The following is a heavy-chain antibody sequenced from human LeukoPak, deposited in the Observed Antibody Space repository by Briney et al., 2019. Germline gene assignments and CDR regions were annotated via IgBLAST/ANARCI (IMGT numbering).Heavy chain of an antibody. CDR3: ARNYYDSSGLLL. V-gene: IGHV1-8*01. J-gene: IGHJ4*02. D-gene: IGHD3-22*01. CDR1: GYTFTSYD. Sequence: ASVKASCKASGYTFTSYDINWVRQAAGQGLEWMGKVGPNTGNTAYSQKFQGRVTMTRSTSITTAYMELSSLRSEDTAVYYCARNYYDSSGLLLWGQGTLVTVSS. CDR2: VGPNTGNT.